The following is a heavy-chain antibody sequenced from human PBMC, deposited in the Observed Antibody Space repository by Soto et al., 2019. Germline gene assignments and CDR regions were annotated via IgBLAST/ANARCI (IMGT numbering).Heavy chain of an antibody. V-gene: IGHV3-74*01. CDR3: ASGLGGVYGVAY. CDR1: GFTFSSYW. D-gene: IGHD3-3*01. CDR2: ISIDGSTT. J-gene: IGHJ4*02. Sequence: GGSLRLSCPASGFTFSSYWMHWVRQAPGKGLVWVSRISIDGSTTNYADSVKGRFSISRDNAKNTLYLQMNSLRAEDTAVFYCASGLGGVYGVAYWGQGTLVTVSS.